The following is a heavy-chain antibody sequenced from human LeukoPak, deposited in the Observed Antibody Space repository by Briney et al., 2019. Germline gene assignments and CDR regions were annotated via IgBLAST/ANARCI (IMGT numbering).Heavy chain of an antibody. Sequence: GGSLRLFCAASGFTVSSNYMSWVRQAPGKGLEWVSVIYSGGSTYYADSVKGRFTISRHNSKNTLYLQMNSLRAEDTAVYYCARPKSAWSSHWYFELWGRGTLVTVSS. J-gene: IGHJ2*01. CDR3: ARPKSAWSSHWYFEL. CDR1: GFTVSSNY. D-gene: IGHD6-19*01. CDR2: IYSGGST. V-gene: IGHV3-53*04.